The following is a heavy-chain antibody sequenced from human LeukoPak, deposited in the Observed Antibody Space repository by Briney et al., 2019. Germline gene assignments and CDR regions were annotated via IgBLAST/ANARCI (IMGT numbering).Heavy chain of an antibody. D-gene: IGHD3-22*01. J-gene: IGHJ4*02. CDR3: ARNLYDSSGSMGIYTFDH. CDR1: GGSIGSYY. Sequence: SETLSLTCTVSGGSIGSYYWSWIRQPPGKGLEWIGYIHYSGSTNCNPSLKSRVTISVDTSKNQFSLKLSSVTAADTAVYYCARNLYDSSGSMGIYTFDHWGQGTLVIVSS. V-gene: IGHV4-59*01. CDR2: IHYSGST.